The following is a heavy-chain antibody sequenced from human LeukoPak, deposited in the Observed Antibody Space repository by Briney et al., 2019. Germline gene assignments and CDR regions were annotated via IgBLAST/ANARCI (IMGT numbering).Heavy chain of an antibody. D-gene: IGHD6-19*01. J-gene: IGHJ3*02. CDR1: GFTFSNAW. CDR2: IKSKTDGGTT. Sequence: GGSLRLSCAASGFTFSNAWMSWVRQAPGKGLEWVGRIKSKTDGGTTDYAAPVKGRFTISRDDSKNTLYLQMNSLKTEDTAVYYCTTPFPHSSGWYTQGHDAFDIWGQGTMVTVSS. V-gene: IGHV3-15*01. CDR3: TTPFPHSSGWYTQGHDAFDI.